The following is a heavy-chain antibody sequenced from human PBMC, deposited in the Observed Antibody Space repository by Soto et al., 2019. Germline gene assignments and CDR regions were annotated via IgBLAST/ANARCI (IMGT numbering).Heavy chain of an antibody. CDR1: GFSFSTPGVG. Sequence: QITLKESGPTLVKPTQTLTLTCSFSGFSFSTPGVGVGWIRQPPGKPLEWLALIYWDDDKRYSPSLRSRLTINKDTCRNQVVLIMTIMDPLDPGTDYCAHGPPCHSSWEPDYWGQGTLVTVSS. D-gene: IGHD1-26*01. J-gene: IGHJ4*02. V-gene: IGHV2-5*02. CDR2: IYWDDDK. CDR3: AHGPPCHSSWEPDY.